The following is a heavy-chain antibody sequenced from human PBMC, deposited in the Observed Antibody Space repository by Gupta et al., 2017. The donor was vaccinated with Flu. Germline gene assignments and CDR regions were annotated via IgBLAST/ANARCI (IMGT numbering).Heavy chain of an antibody. J-gene: IGHJ4*02. D-gene: IGHD6-19*01. CDR2: ISGSGGST. V-gene: IGHV3-23*01. Sequence: GKGLEWVSAISGSGGSTYYADSVKGRFTISRDNSKNTLYLQMNSLRAEDTAVYYCAKIAVAGTLTTSNWGQGTLVTVSS. CDR3: AKIAVAGTLTTSN.